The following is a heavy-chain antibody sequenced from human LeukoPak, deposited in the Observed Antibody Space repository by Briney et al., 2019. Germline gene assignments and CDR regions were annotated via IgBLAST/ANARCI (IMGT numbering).Heavy chain of an antibody. Sequence: PSETLSLTCTVSGGSISSYYWSWIRQPPGKGLEWIGYIYYSGSTNYNPSLKSRVTISVDTSKNQFSLKLSSVTAADTAVYYCARRLADYYGMDVWGQGTTVTVSS. CDR2: IYYSGST. CDR1: GGSISSYY. D-gene: IGHD3-16*01. CDR3: ARRLADYYGMDV. V-gene: IGHV4-59*01. J-gene: IGHJ6*02.